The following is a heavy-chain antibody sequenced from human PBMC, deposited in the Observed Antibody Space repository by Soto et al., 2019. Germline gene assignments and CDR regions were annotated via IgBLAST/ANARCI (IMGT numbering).Heavy chain of an antibody. Sequence: ESGGGLVKPGGSLRLSCVASGFTFRGYTMNWVRQAPGKGLEWVACISTNSYYIYYTDSVRGRFSISRDNARNAVYLQMDSLNTEDTAVYYCARVRGTDYIWGSYRPIDYWGQGTLVTVSS. CDR3: ARVRGTDYIWGSYRPIDY. CDR2: ISTNSYYI. CDR1: GFTFRGYT. V-gene: IGHV3-21*01. D-gene: IGHD3-16*02. J-gene: IGHJ4*02.